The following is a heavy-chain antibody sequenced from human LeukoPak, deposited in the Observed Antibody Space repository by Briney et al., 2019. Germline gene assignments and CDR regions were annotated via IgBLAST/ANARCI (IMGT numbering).Heavy chain of an antibody. Sequence: GGSLRLSCAASGFTFSDYSMHWVRQAPGKGLEWVSTISGRDGTTHYADSVKGRFTISRDNSKNTLYLQMNSLRVEDTAVYYCARDSSMLRGPLVIYYFDFWGQGTLVTVSS. V-gene: IGHV3-23*01. CDR2: ISGRDGTT. CDR1: GFTFSDYS. D-gene: IGHD3-10*01. CDR3: ARDSSMLRGPLVIYYFDF. J-gene: IGHJ4*02.